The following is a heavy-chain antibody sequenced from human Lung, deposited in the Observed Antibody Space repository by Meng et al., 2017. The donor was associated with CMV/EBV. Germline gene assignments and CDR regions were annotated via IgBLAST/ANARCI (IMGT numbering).Heavy chain of an antibody. V-gene: IGHV4-59*01. CDR1: GGSISSYY. D-gene: IGHD1-7*01. CDR2: IFYSGST. CDR3: ARGNWNYDY. J-gene: IGHJ4*02. Sequence: SETLSLTCTVSGGSISSYYWSWIRQPPGKGLEWIGYIFYSGSTNYNPSLKSRVTISVDTSKNQFSLKLSSVTAADAAVYYCARGNWNYDYWGQGTLVTVSS.